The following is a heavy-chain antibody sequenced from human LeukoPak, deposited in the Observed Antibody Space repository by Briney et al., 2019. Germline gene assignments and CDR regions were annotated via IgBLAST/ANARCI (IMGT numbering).Heavy chain of an antibody. CDR3: ARESGSYLWRSWLNP. CDR2: IYSSGNT. CDR1: GGSINSYY. V-gene: IGHV4-59*01. Sequence: SETLSLTCTVSGGSINSYYWTWIRQPPGKGLEWIGNIYSSGNTNYNPSLKSRVTISVDTSKNQFPLKLNSVTAADTAVYYCARESGSYLWRSWLNPWGQGTLVTVSS. J-gene: IGHJ5*02. D-gene: IGHD3-16*01.